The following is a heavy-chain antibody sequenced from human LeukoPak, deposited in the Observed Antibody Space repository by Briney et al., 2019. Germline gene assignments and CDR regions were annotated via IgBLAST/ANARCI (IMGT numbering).Heavy chain of an antibody. CDR2: IKQDGSEK. J-gene: IGHJ3*02. CDR1: GFTFSSYW. Sequence: GGSLRLSCAASGFTFSSYWMSWVRQAPGKGLEWVANIKQDGSEKYYVDSVKGRFTISRDNAKNSLYLQMNSLRAEDTAVYYCARGRYQLLYRFDAFDIWGQGTMVTVSS. CDR3: ARGRYQLLYRFDAFDI. D-gene: IGHD2-2*02. V-gene: IGHV3-7*01.